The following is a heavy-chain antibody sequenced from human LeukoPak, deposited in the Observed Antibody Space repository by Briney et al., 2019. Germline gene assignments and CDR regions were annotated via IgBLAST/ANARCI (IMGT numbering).Heavy chain of an antibody. V-gene: IGHV3-30*03. D-gene: IGHD1-7*01. CDR3: TREGMGTTFSAWFDP. CDR1: GFSFSSYG. Sequence: GGSLRLSRAASGFSFSSYGMHWVRQAPDKGLEWGAVISSDGSIDYYADSVRGRFTVSRDNSKNTLYLQVNSLRVEDTAVYYCTREGMGTTFSAWFDPWGQGTLVTVPS. J-gene: IGHJ5*02. CDR2: ISSDGSID.